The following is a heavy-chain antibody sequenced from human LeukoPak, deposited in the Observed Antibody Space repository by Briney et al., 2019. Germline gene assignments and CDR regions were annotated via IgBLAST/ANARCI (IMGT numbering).Heavy chain of an antibody. V-gene: IGHV4-39*01. Sequence: PSETLSLICTVSGGSISSSSYYWGWIRQPPGKGLEWIGSIYYSGSTYYNPSLKSRVTISVDTPKNQFSLKLSSVTAADTAVYYCASPYSNYVGLFDYWGQGTLVTVSS. D-gene: IGHD4-11*01. CDR3: ASPYSNYVGLFDY. CDR1: GGSISSSSYY. J-gene: IGHJ4*02. CDR2: IYYSGST.